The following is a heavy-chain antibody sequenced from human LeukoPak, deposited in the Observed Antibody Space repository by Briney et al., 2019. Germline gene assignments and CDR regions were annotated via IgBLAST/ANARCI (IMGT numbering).Heavy chain of an antibody. CDR1: GFTFDEYG. J-gene: IGHJ4*02. D-gene: IGHD6-13*01. CDR2: INWNGGST. CDR3: AKPLQQLVLRYYFDY. V-gene: IGHV3-20*04. Sequence: GGSLRLSCAASGFTFDEYGMSWVRQAPGKGLEWVSGINWNGGSTGYADSVKGRFTISRDNAKNSLYLQMNSLRAEDTALYYCAKPLQQLVLRYYFDYWGQGTLVTVSS.